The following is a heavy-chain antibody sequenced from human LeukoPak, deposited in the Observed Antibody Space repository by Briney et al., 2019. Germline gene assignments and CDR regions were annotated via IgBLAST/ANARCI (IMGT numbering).Heavy chain of an antibody. J-gene: IGHJ4*02. CDR1: GGSISSYY. CDR3: ARVTSSSWDGIDY. V-gene: IGHV4-59*01. Sequence: KSSETLSLTCTVSGGSISSYYWSWIRQPPGKGLEWIGYIYYSGSTNYNPSLKRRVTISVDTSKNQFSLKLSSVTAADTAVYYCARVTSSSWDGIDYWGQGTLVTVSS. D-gene: IGHD6-13*01. CDR2: IYYSGST.